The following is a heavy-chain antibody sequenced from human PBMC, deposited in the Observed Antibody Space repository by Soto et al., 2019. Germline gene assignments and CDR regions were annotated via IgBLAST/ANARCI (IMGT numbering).Heavy chain of an antibody. Sequence: SVKVSCKASGGTFSNYAISWVRQAPGQGLEWMGGIIPIFGTTNYAQTFQGRVTITADESTSTAYMELTTLRSDDTAVYYCARDHSYSESYWWLVPGGPETLVTVSS. CDR1: GGTFSNYA. CDR2: IIPIFGTT. CDR3: ARDHSYSESYWWLVP. J-gene: IGHJ4*02. V-gene: IGHV1-69*13. D-gene: IGHD6-19*01.